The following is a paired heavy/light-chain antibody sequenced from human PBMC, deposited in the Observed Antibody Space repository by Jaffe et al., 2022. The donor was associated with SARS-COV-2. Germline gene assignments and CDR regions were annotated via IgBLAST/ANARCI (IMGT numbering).Heavy chain of an antibody. CDR1: GFTFSSHT. CDR3: ARGVSTTWYSAFEF. CDR2: ISNDGSNK. D-gene: IGHD6-13*01. Sequence: QVQLVESGGGVVQPGRSLRLSCAASGFTFSSHTIHWVRQAPGKGLEWVAVISNDGSNKYYADSVKGRFTISRDNSKNTLYLQMDSLRLEDTAVYSCARGVSTTWYSAFEFWGQGTMVTVSS. J-gene: IGHJ3*01. V-gene: IGHV3-30*04.
Light chain of an antibody. CDR1: QSVSSNY. Sequence: EFVLTQSPDTLSLSPGERATLSCRASQSVSSNYLAWYQQKAGQAPRLLIYAASRRATGIPDRFSGSGSGTDFTLSISRLEPEDFAVYYCQQYGNSPWTFGQGTKVEIK. CDR2: AAS. CDR3: QQYGNSPWT. V-gene: IGKV3-20*01. J-gene: IGKJ1*01.